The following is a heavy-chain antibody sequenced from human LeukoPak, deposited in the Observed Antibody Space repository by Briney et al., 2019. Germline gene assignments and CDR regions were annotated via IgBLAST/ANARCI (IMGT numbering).Heavy chain of an antibody. Sequence: SETLSLTCAVYGGSFSGYYWSWIRQPPGKGLEWIGEINHSGSTNYNPSLKSRVTISVDTSKNQFSLKLSSVTAADTAVYYCAREAGRIEVLPAASNWFDPWGQGTLVTVSS. CDR2: INHSGST. CDR1: GGSFSGYY. J-gene: IGHJ5*01. V-gene: IGHV4-34*01. CDR3: AREAGRIEVLPAASNWFDP. D-gene: IGHD2-2*01.